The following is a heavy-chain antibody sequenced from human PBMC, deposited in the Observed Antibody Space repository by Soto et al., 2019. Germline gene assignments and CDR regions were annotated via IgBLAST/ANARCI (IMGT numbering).Heavy chain of an antibody. CDR1: GFTVSSNY. CDR3: AREGEDSSGWYASYDY. CDR2: IYSGGST. D-gene: IGHD6-19*01. Sequence: GGSLRLSCAASGFTVSSNYMSWVRQAPGKGLEWVSVIYSGGSTYYADSVKGRFTISRNNSKNTLYLQMNSLRAEDTAVYYCAREGEDSSGWYASYDYWGQGTLVTVSS. V-gene: IGHV3-66*01. J-gene: IGHJ4*02.